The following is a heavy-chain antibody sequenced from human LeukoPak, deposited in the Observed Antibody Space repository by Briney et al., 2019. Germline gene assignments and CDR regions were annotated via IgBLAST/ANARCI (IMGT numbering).Heavy chain of an antibody. Sequence: PSETLSLTCTVSGDSISSYYWSWIRQPPGKGLEWIGYLYYSGSTYYNPSLKSRVTISVDTSKNQFSLKLSSVTAADTAVYYCARVRYYYDSSGRDCYFDYWGQGTLVTVSS. D-gene: IGHD3-22*01. CDR2: LYYSGST. V-gene: IGHV4-59*01. CDR3: ARVRYYYDSSGRDCYFDY. J-gene: IGHJ4*02. CDR1: GDSISSYY.